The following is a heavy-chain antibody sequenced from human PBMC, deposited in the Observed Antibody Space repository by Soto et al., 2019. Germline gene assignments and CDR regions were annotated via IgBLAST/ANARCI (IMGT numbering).Heavy chain of an antibody. Sequence: QITLKESGPTLVKPTQTLTLTCTFSGFSLSTGGVGVGWIRQPPGEALEWLALIYWDDDKRYSPSLKSRLTITKDTSKHPVVLSMTNMDPVDTATYYCAHSRCGGDCLQSYSSHYYYGMDVWGQGTTVTVSS. J-gene: IGHJ6*02. CDR2: IYWDDDK. CDR3: AHSRCGGDCLQSYSSHYYYGMDV. D-gene: IGHD2-21*02. CDR1: GFSLSTGGVG. V-gene: IGHV2-5*02.